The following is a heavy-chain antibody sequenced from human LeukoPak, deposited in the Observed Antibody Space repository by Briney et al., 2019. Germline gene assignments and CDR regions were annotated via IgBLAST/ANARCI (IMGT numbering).Heavy chain of an antibody. CDR2: IYTSGST. V-gene: IGHV4-61*02. CDR1: GGSISSGSYY. D-gene: IGHD5-18*01. CDR3: AREGTEDTAMVTDY. J-gene: IGHJ4*02. Sequence: PSETLSLTCTVSGGSISSGSYYWSWIRQPAGKGLEWIGRIYTSGSTNYNPSLKSRVTISVDTSKNQFSLKLSSVTAADTAVYYCAREGTEDTAMVTDYWGQGTLVTVSS.